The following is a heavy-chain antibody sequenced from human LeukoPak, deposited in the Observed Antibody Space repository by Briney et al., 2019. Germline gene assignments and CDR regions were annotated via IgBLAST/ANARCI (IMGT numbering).Heavy chain of an antibody. V-gene: IGHV3-74*01. CDR2: IKSDGKT. J-gene: IGHJ1*01. Sequence: GGSLRLSCAASGFTFSSYWLHWVRQAPGKGLVWVSRIKSDGKTNYADSVKGRFTISRDNAKNTVSLQMNSLRADDTGVYYCARAPSEVGGYYPEYFRHWGQGTLVTVSP. D-gene: IGHD3-3*01. CDR3: ARAPSEVGGYYPEYFRH. CDR1: GFTFSSYW.